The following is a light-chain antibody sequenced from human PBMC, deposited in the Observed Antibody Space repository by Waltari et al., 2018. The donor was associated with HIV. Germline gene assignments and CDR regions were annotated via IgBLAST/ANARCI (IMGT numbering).Light chain of an antibody. Sequence: DIQMTQSQYSLSASVGARVNITCKASKDISNYLNWYKQKPCKAPNLLIYHASNLETGVPSRFSGSGSGTDFTFTISSLQPDDIATYYCQQYDNLPITFGQVTRLEIK. J-gene: IGKJ5*01. V-gene: IGKV1-33*01. CDR3: QQYDNLPIT. CDR2: HAS. CDR1: KDISNY.